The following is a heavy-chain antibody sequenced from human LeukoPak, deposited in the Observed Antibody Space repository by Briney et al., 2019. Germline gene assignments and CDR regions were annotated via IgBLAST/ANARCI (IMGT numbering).Heavy chain of an antibody. J-gene: IGHJ5*02. CDR1: GSSFTSYW. Sequence: GASLKISCQGSGSSFTSYWIGWVRQLPGKGLEWMGIIYPGDSDTRYSPSFQGQVTISADKSISTAYLQWSSLKASDTAMYYCARRFGGVISFRFDPWGQGTLVTVSS. V-gene: IGHV5-51*01. D-gene: IGHD3-16*01. CDR3: ARRFGGVISFRFDP. CDR2: IYPGDSDT.